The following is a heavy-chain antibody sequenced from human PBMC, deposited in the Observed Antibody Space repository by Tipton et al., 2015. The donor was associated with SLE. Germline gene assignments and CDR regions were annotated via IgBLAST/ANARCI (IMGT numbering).Heavy chain of an antibody. V-gene: IGHV4-59*08. J-gene: IGHJ4*02. CDR3: ARGVLLWFGELSTSYYFDY. CDR1: GGSISSYY. Sequence: LRLSCTVSGGSISSYYWSWIRQPPGKGLEWIGYIYYSGSTYYNPSLKSRVTISVDTSKNQFSLKLSSVTAADTAVYYCARGVLLWFGELSTSYYFDYWGQGTLVTVSS. CDR2: IYYSGST. D-gene: IGHD3-10*01.